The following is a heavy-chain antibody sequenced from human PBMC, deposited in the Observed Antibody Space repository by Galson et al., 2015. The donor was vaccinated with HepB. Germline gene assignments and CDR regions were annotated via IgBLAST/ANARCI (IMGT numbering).Heavy chain of an antibody. J-gene: IGHJ6*02. CDR3: AIRGAGYCSGGGCYSYEYQYYYYGMDV. D-gene: IGHD2-15*01. Sequence: SVKVSCKASGYTFTGYYMHWVRQAPGQGLEWMGWINPNSGGTNYAQKFQGRVTMTRDTSISTAYMELSRLRSDDTAVYYCAIRGAGYCSGGGCYSYEYQYYYYGMDVWGQGTTVTVSS. V-gene: IGHV1-2*02. CDR1: GYTFTGYY. CDR2: INPNSGGT.